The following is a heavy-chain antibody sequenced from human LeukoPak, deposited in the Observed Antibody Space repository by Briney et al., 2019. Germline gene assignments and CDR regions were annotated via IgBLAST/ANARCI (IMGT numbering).Heavy chain of an antibody. V-gene: IGHV3-23*01. CDR3: AKFQQLVTFGSRYYYMDV. CDR2: ISGSGGST. J-gene: IGHJ6*03. CDR1: GFTFSSYA. Sequence: GGSLRLSCAASGFTFSSYAMSWVRQAPGKGLEWVSAISGSGGSTYYADSVKGRFTISRDNSKNTLYLQMNSLRAEDTAVYYCAKFQQLVTFGSRYYYMDVWGKGTTVTVSS. D-gene: IGHD6-13*01.